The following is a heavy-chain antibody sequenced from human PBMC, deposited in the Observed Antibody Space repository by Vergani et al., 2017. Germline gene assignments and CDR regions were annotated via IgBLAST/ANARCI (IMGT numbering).Heavy chain of an antibody. D-gene: IGHD2-8*02. J-gene: IGHJ4*02. CDR1: GFSFRGHG. Sequence: QVHLVESGGGVVQPGRSLTLSCVASGFSFRGHGMHWVRQAPGKGLEWVAMISYEGDRRDYGDFAKGRFTISRDSSKTVFLQMNSLRVEDTAMYFCAKDLSDSTAWPHFDSLGQGTLVTVSS. CDR3: AKDLSDSTAWPHFDS. CDR2: ISYEGDRR. V-gene: IGHV3-30*18.